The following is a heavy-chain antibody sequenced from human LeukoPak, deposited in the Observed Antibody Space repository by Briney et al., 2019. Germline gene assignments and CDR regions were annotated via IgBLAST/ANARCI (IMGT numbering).Heavy chain of an antibody. V-gene: IGHV1-46*01. Sequence: QAPGQGXEWMGIINPSGGSTSYAQKFQGRVTMTRDTSTSTVYMELSSLRSEDTAVYYCAKEAVAGGFDYWGQGTLVTVSS. CDR3: AKEAVAGGFDY. D-gene: IGHD6-19*01. CDR2: INPSGGST. J-gene: IGHJ4*02.